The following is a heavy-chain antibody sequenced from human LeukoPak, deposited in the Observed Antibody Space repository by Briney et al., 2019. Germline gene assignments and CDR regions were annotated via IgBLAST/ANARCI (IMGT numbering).Heavy chain of an antibody. CDR1: GFTFSSYA. D-gene: IGHD3-22*01. CDR3: ARETITYYYDSSGYYSAGPGDY. V-gene: IGHV3-23*01. Sequence: GGSLRLSRAASGFTFSSYAMSWVRQAPGKGLEWVSAISGSGGSTYYADSVKGRFTISRDNSKNTLYLQMNSLRAEDTAVYYCARETITYYYDSSGYYSAGPGDYWGQGTLVTVSS. J-gene: IGHJ4*02. CDR2: ISGSGGST.